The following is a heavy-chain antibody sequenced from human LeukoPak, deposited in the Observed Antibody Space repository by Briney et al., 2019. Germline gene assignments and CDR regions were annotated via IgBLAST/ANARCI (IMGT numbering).Heavy chain of an antibody. CDR1: GGSISSSSYY. CDR2: VYYTVAS. Sequence: SETLSLTCTVSGGSISSSSYYWGWIRQPPGKGLEWIGSVYYTVASYYNPSLKSRVTISIDTSKNHFSLNLTSVTAADTAVYYCARGAPPQNWGQGALVTVSS. V-gene: IGHV4-39*07. CDR3: ARGAPPQN. J-gene: IGHJ4*02.